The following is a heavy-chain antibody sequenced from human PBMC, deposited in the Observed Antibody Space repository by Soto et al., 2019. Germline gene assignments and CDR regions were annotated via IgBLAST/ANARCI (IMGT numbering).Heavy chain of an antibody. V-gene: IGHV1-46*01. Sequence: ASVKVSCKASGYTFTSYGISWVRQAPGQGLEWMGIINPSGGSTSYAQKFQGRVTMTRDTSTSTVYMELSSLRSEDTAVYYCARVGSSSFFDYWGQGTLVTVSS. J-gene: IGHJ4*02. CDR3: ARVGSSSFFDY. CDR2: INPSGGST. CDR1: GYTFTSYG. D-gene: IGHD6-13*01.